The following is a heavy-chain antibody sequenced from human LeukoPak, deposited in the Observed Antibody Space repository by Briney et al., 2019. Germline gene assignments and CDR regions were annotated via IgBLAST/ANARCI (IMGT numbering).Heavy chain of an antibody. CDR3: ARGGTTDY. CDR2: IYHSGST. V-gene: IGHV4-38-2*01. CDR1: GYSISSGYY. D-gene: IGHD1-7*01. J-gene: IGHJ4*02. Sequence: PSETLSPTCAVSGYSISSGYYWGWIRQPPGKGREWIGRIYHSGSTYYNPSLKSRVTISVDTSKNKFSLKLSSVTAADTAVYYCARGGTTDYWGQGTLVTVSS.